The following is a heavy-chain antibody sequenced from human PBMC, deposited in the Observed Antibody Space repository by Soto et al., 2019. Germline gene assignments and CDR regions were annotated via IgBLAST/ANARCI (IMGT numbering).Heavy chain of an antibody. D-gene: IGHD3-22*01. CDR3: ARGPPFCYDSDGTLGDYFEH. J-gene: IGHJ1*01. V-gene: IGHV3-9*01. CDR1: GFTFDDYA. CDR2: ISWNSNKI. Sequence: EVQLVEAGGGLVQPGRSLRLSCAASGFTFDDYAMHWVRLPPGKGLEWVSSISWNSNKIAYADSVKGRFTISRDTAKNSLYVQMNSLRAEDTALYYCARGPPFCYDSDGTLGDYFEHWGKGTLVIVSS.